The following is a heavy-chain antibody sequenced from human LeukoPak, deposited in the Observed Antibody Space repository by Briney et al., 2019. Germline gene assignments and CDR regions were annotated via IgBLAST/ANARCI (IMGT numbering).Heavy chain of an antibody. CDR2: MYYSGST. CDR3: ARHLPFSVTGGDDAFDV. V-gene: IGHV4-59*08. Sequence: SETLSLTCTVSGGSISGFHWSWIRQPPGKGLEWIGSMYYSGSTTYNPSLKSRVTTSADTTNNQFSLTLTSLTAADTAVYYCARHLPFSVTGGDDAFDVWGPGTRVTVS. CDR1: GGSISGFH. J-gene: IGHJ3*01. D-gene: IGHD3-16*01.